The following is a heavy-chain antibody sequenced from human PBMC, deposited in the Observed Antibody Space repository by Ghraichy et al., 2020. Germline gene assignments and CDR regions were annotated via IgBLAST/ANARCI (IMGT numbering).Heavy chain of an antibody. V-gene: IGHV4-59*08. CDR1: GGSLTSYY. Sequence: SETLSLTCTVSGGSLTSYYWTWIRQPPGKGLEWIGNILYGGNTHYNPSLKSRVTISLDAPKNQFSLKLDSVTAADTALYFCSRPQIGYGVNSAFDVWGQGTMVTVSS. CDR3: SRPQIGYGVNSAFDV. CDR2: ILYGGNT. J-gene: IGHJ3*01. D-gene: IGHD4-23*01.